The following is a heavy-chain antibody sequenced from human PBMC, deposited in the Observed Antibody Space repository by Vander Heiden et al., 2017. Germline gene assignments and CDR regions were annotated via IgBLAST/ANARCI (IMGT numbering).Heavy chain of an antibody. CDR1: GFTFSNYG. CDR3: ARDQIDFWSGYFDFDY. V-gene: IGHV3-33*01. J-gene: IGHJ4*02. D-gene: IGHD3-3*01. CDR2: IWYDGGNK. Sequence: QVQLVESGGGVVQPGRSLRLSCAASGFTFSNYGMHWVRQAPGKGLEWVAIIWYDGGNKYYADSVKGRFTISRDNSKNMLYLEMNSLRAEDTAVYYCARDQIDFWSGYFDFDYWGQGTLVTVSS.